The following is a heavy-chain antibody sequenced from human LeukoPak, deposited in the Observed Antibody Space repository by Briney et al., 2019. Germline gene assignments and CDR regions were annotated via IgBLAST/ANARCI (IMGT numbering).Heavy chain of an antibody. J-gene: IGHJ4*02. D-gene: IGHD4-17*01. CDR3: ARKRKVTTGFREYYFDY. V-gene: IGHV4-39*01. Sequence: SETLSLTCTISGGSISSSSYYWGWIRQPPGKGLEWIGSIYYSGSTYYNPSLKSRVTISVDTSKNQFSLKLSSVTAADTAVYYCARKRKVTTGFREYYFDYWGQGTLVTVSS. CDR2: IYYSGST. CDR1: GGSISSSSYY.